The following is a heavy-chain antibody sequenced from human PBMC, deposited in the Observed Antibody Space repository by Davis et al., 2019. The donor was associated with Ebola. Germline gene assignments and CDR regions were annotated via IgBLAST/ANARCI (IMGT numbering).Heavy chain of an antibody. CDR3: AKAITGDTYGPFDY. CDR2: ISDSSGVT. V-gene: IGHV3-23*01. D-gene: IGHD5-18*01. Sequence: GESLKISCAASGFTFNTYALTWVRQAPGKGLEWVSGISDSSGVTCHADFVKGRFTISRDNSKNTVYLEMNSLRAEDTAVYYCAKAITGDTYGPFDYWGQGTLVTVSA. CDR1: GFTFNTYA. J-gene: IGHJ4*02.